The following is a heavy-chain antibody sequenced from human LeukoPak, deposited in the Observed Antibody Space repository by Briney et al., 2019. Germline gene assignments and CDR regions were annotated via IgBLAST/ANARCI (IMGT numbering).Heavy chain of an antibody. J-gene: IGHJ4*02. D-gene: IGHD1-1*01. Sequence: SETLSLTCTVSGDSIFGYYWSWIRQPPGKGLEWIGYIHYSGSTNYNPSLQSRVTISVDTSRSHFSLKLSSATAADTAVYYCARGERLGPDFWGQGTLVTVSS. CDR1: GDSIFGYY. V-gene: IGHV4-59*01. CDR2: IHYSGST. CDR3: ARGERLGPDF.